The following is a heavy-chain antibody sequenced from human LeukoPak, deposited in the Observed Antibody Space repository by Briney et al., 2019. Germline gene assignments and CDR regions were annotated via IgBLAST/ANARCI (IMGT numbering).Heavy chain of an antibody. Sequence: GESLKISCEASGYSFSSYWIGWVRQMPGGGLEWMGIIYPGDSDTRYSPSFQGQVTISADKSISTAYLQWSSLKASDTAMYYCARRGPYNWFDPWGQGTLVTVSS. V-gene: IGHV5-51*01. CDR3: ARRGPYNWFDP. CDR1: GYSFSSYW. CDR2: IYPGDSDT. J-gene: IGHJ5*02.